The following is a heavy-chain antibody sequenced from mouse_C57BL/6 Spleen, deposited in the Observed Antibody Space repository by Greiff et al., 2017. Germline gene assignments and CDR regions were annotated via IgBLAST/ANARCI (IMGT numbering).Heavy chain of an antibody. D-gene: IGHD2-4*01. CDR3: ARDYDYDGGDYAMDY. CDR2: ISYDGSN. Sequence: EVQLVESGPGLVKPSQSLSLTCSVTGYSITSGYYWNWIRQFPGNKLEWMGYISYDGSNNYNPSLKNRISITRDTSKNQFFLKLNSVTTEDTATYYCARDYDYDGGDYAMDYWGQGTSVTVSS. V-gene: IGHV3-6*01. CDR1: GYSITSGYY. J-gene: IGHJ4*01.